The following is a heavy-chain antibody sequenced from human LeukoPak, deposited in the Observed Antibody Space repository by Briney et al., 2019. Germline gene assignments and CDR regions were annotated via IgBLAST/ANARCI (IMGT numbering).Heavy chain of an antibody. CDR1: GGSISSYY. V-gene: IGHV4-59*08. D-gene: IGHD6-13*01. CDR3: ARMHTRGSSWYFDY. CDR2: IYYSGST. J-gene: IGHJ4*02. Sequence: SETLSLTCTVSGGSISSYYWSWIRQPPGKGLEWIGYIYYSGSTDYNPSLKSRVTISVDTSKNQFSLKLSSVTAADTAVYYCARMHTRGSSWYFDYWGQGTLVTVSS.